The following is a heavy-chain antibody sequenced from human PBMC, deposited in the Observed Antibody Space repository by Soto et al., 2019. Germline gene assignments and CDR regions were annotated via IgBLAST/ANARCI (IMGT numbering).Heavy chain of an antibody. CDR2: IYYSGST. J-gene: IGHJ6*01. V-gene: IGHV4-31*03. Sequence: TLSLTCTFSVGSISSGGYYCSWMRQHPGKGLEWIGYIYYSGSTYYNPSLKSRVTISVDTSKNQFSLKLSSVTAADTAVYYCARVTTINKYGMEVWGQGTTCSVSS. D-gene: IGHD4-4*01. CDR1: VGSISSGGYY. CDR3: ARVTTINKYGMEV.